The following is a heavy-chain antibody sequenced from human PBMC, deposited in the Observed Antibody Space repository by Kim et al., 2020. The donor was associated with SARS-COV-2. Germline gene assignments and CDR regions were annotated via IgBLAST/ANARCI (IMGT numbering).Heavy chain of an antibody. V-gene: IGHV4-30-2*04. CDR3: ARCPGNWNDYYYYGMDV. J-gene: IGHJ6*02. Sequence: RKIRVTISVDTSKNQFSLKLSSVTAADTAVYYCARCPGNWNDYYYYGMDVWGQGTTVTVSS. D-gene: IGHD1-1*01.